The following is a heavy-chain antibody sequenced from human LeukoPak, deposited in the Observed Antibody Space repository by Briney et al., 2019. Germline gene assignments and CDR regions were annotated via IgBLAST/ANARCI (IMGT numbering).Heavy chain of an antibody. CDR1: GFTFSRYG. CDR2: IRDHGNDK. J-gene: IGHJ4*02. V-gene: IGHV3-30*02. D-gene: IGHD2-15*01. Sequence: GGSLRLSCAASGFTFSRYGMHWVRQAPGKGLEWVAYIRDHGNDKYYADSVKGRFTISRDNSKNTLYLQMNSLRAEDTAVYYCAKDSGGWSFDYWGQGTLVTVSS. CDR3: AKDSGGWSFDY.